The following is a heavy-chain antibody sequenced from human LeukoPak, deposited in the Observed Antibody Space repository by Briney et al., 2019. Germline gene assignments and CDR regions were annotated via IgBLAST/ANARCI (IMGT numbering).Heavy chain of an antibody. V-gene: IGHV3-21*01. CDR1: GFTFSSHS. CDR2: ISSGGRYI. D-gene: IGHD2-21*02. Sequence: GGSLRLSCAASGFTFSSHSMNWVRQAPGKGLEWVSSISSGGRYINYADSVRGRVTISRDNAKNSLYLQMNSMRAEDTAVYYCARGPYCGGDCYQYYFDYWGQGTLVIVSS. J-gene: IGHJ4*02. CDR3: ARGPYCGGDCYQYYFDY.